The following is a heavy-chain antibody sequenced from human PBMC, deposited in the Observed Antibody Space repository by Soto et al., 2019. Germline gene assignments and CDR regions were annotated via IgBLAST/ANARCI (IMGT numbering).Heavy chain of an antibody. CDR2: LYYGRSA. CDR1: GDSISSYY. D-gene: IGHD3-22*01. J-gene: IGHJ4*02. V-gene: IGHV4-59*01. Sequence: QVQLQESGPGLVKPSETLSLTCAVSGDSISSYYCMWIRQPPGKGLESIGYLYYGRSANYNPSVKSRVTLSVDKSTNQCPLTLSSMTAAETAVYYCALRSMAVVPEYWGQGTLVTVSS. CDR3: ALRSMAVVPEY.